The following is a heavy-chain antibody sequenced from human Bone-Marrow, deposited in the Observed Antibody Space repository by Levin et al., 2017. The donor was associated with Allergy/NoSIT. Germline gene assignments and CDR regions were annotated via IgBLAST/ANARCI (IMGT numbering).Heavy chain of an antibody. Sequence: LSLTCEASGFIFNDFAMHWVRQIPGKGLEWVSGIMWNSARMDYADSVKGRFTISRDNGKKSLYLEMNALRVEDTALYYCVKDRSSVDNWNYGGPFESWGQGTLVTVSS. CDR3: VKDRSSVDNWNYGGPFES. J-gene: IGHJ4*02. D-gene: IGHD1-7*01. CDR1: GFIFNDFA. CDR2: IMWNSARM. V-gene: IGHV3-9*01.